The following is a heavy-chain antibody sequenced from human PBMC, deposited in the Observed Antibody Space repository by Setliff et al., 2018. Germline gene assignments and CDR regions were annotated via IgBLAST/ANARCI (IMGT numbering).Heavy chain of an antibody. CDR1: GYTFTNYD. D-gene: IGHD3-3*01. V-gene: IGHV1-8*02. CDR2: INPNSGNS. J-gene: IGHJ4*02. CDR3: ARGPRHNFWSGYYLVAVNY. Sequence: ASVKVSCKASGYTFTNYDINWVRQATGQGLEWMGWINPNSGNSGYAQNFQGRVTMTRNTSISTAYMELSSLRFEDTAVYYCARGPRHNFWSGYYLVAVNYWGQGTLVTVSS.